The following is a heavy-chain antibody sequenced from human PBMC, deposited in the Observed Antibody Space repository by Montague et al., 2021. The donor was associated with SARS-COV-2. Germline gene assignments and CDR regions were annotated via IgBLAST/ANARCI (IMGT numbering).Heavy chain of an antibody. Sequence: SETLSLTCTVSGGSITSYYWTWIQQPPGKGLEWVGRIYYSGSTNYNPSLKSRVTISVDTSMNQFSLKLSSVTAADTAVYYCARTGLGAYDILTGYTVNAFDMWGQGTMVTVSS. CDR3: ARTGLGAYDILTGYTVNAFDM. D-gene: IGHD3-9*01. CDR2: IYYSGST. CDR1: GGSITSYY. J-gene: IGHJ3*02. V-gene: IGHV4-59*01.